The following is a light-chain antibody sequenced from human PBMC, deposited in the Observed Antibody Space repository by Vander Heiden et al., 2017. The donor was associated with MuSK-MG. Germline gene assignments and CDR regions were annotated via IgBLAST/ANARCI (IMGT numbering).Light chain of an antibody. Sequence: SYELTQPPSVSVSPGQTASITCSGDKLGDKYACWYQQKPGQSPVLDIYQDSKRPSGIHERFSGSNSGNTATLTISGTQAMDEADYYCQAWDSSVVVFGGGTKLTVL. J-gene: IGLJ2*01. CDR3: QAWDSSVVV. CDR2: QDS. V-gene: IGLV3-1*01. CDR1: KLGDKY.